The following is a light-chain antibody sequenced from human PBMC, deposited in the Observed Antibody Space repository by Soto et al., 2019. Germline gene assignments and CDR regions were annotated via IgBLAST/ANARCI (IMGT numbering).Light chain of an antibody. CDR1: EALGRNY. CDR3: QQYDNFPQT. Sequence: ETLLTQSPGTPSLSPGERATLSCRASEALGRNYLAWYQQKPGQAPRLLIHRIYIRAAGIPDRFTGSASGTDFTLTIIRLEPEDFAVYYCQQYDNFPQTFGQGTKVDIK. V-gene: IGKV3-20*01. CDR2: RIY. J-gene: IGKJ1*01.